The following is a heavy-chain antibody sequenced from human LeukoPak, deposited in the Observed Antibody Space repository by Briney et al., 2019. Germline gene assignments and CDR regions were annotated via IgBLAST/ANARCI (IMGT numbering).Heavy chain of an antibody. CDR3: ASGAHYSSSWSYLDY. D-gene: IGHD6-13*01. CDR2: MKQDETEK. V-gene: IGHV3-7*01. J-gene: IGHJ4*02. Sequence: GGSLRLSCAASGFTFSIYWMSWVRQAPGKGLEWVANMKQDETEKYYVDSVKGRFTISRDNAKNSLYLQMNSLRAEDTAVYYSASGAHYSSSWSYLDYWGQGALVTVSS. CDR1: GFTFSIYW.